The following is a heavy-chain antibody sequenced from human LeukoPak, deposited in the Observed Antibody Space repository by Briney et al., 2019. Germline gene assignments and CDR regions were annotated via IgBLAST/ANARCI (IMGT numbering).Heavy chain of an antibody. CDR3: ATDNSYGSGSYYT. V-gene: IGHV4-59*01. D-gene: IGHD3-10*01. CDR2: IYYSGNT. J-gene: IGHJ4*02. Sequence: NPSETLSLTCTVSGGSIRSYYWSWIRQPPGKGLEWIGYIYYSGNTNYNPSLKSRVTISVDTSKNQFSLKLSSVTAADTAVYYCATDNSYGSGSYYTWGQGTLVTVSS. CDR1: GGSIRSYY.